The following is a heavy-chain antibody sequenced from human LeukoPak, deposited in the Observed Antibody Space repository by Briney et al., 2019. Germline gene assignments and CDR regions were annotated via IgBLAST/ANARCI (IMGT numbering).Heavy chain of an antibody. CDR3: AKDILWFGELRDAFDI. CDR2: ISSSSSTI. D-gene: IGHD3-10*01. V-gene: IGHV3-48*01. Sequence: GGSLRLSCAASGFTFSSYSMNWVRQAPGKGLEWVSYISSSSSTIHYADSVKGRFTISRDNARNSLYLQMNSLRAEDTAVYYCAKDILWFGELRDAFDIWGQGTMVTVSS. J-gene: IGHJ3*02. CDR1: GFTFSSYS.